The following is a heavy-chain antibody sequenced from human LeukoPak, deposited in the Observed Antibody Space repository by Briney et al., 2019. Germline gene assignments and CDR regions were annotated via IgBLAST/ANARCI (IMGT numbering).Heavy chain of an antibody. J-gene: IGHJ5*02. CDR2: INHSGST. CDR3: ARGDCSSTSCYYRVWFDP. V-gene: IGHV4-34*01. CDR1: GGSFSGYY. D-gene: IGHD2-2*01. Sequence: SETLSLTCAVYGGSFSGYYWSWIRQPPGKGLEWIGEINHSGSTNYNPSLKSRVTISVDTSKNQFSLKLSSVTAADTAVYYCARGDCSSTSCYYRVWFDPWGQGTLVTVSS.